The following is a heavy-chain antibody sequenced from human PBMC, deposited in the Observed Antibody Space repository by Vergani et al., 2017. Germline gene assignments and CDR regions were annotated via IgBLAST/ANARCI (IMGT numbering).Heavy chain of an antibody. D-gene: IGHD2-2*01. CDR2: INPNSGGT. Sequence: QVQLVQSGAEVKKPGASVKVSCKASGYTFTGYYMHWVRQAPGQGLEWMGWINPNSGGTNYAQKFQGRVTMTRDTSISTAYMELSRLRSDDTAVYYCARVAPYCSSTSCYHAEGWFDPWGQGTLVTVSS. CDR1: GYTFTGYY. J-gene: IGHJ5*02. V-gene: IGHV1-2*02. CDR3: ARVAPYCSSTSCYHAEGWFDP.